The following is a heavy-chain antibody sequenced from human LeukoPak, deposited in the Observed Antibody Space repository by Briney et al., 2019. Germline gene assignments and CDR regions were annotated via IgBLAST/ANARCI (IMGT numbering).Heavy chain of an antibody. J-gene: IGHJ4*02. CDR3: AGGYCSSTSCYKGYFDY. CDR2: IYTSGST. V-gene: IGHV4-4*07. D-gene: IGHD2-2*02. CDR1: GGSISSYY. Sequence: PSETLSLTCTVSGGSISSYYWSWIRQPAGKGLEWIGRIYTSGSTNYNPSLKSRVTMSVDTSKNQFSLKLSSVTAADTAVYYCAGGYCSSTSCYKGYFDYWGQGTLVTVSS.